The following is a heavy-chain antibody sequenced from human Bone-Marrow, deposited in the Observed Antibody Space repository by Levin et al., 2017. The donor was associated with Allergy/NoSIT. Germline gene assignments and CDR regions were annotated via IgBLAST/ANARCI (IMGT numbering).Heavy chain of an antibody. Sequence: PGGSLRLSCGASGFTFSKYAMNWVRQAPGKGLEWVSSIGDSGGNTYYADSVKGRFTISRDNSKDTLYLQMNSLRAEDTALYYCAKDRDRYGWYFDYWGQGTLVTVSS. CDR3: AKDRDRYGWYFDY. V-gene: IGHV3-23*01. CDR1: GFTFSKYA. CDR2: IGDSGGNT. D-gene: IGHD5-18*01. J-gene: IGHJ4*02.